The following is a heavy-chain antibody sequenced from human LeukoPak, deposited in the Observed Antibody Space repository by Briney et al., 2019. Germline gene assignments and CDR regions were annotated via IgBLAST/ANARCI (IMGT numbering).Heavy chain of an antibody. V-gene: IGHV3-48*03. CDR2: ISSSGSTI. CDR1: GFTFSSYE. CDR3: AMGRGFGELPPFDY. Sequence: GGSLRLSCAASGFTFSSYEMNWVRQAPGKGLEWVSYISSSGSTIYYADSVKGRFTISRDNAKNSLYLQMNSLRAEDTAVYYCAMGRGFGELPPFDYWGQGTLVTVSS. J-gene: IGHJ4*02. D-gene: IGHD3-10*01.